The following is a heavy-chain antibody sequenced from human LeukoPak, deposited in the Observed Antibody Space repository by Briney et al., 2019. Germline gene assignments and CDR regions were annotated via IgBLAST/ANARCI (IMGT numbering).Heavy chain of an antibody. CDR1: RFTSSFTFTKYG. D-gene: IGHD3-16*02. CDR3: ARHRTASDY. V-gene: IGHV3-21*01. CDR2: ISSSSSYI. J-gene: IGHJ4*02. Sequence: GGSLGLSCAASRFTSSFTFTKYGMNWVRQAPGKGLEWVSSISSSSSYIYYADSVKGRFTFSRDNAKNSLYLQMNSLRAEDTAVYYCARHRTASDYWGQGTLVTVSS.